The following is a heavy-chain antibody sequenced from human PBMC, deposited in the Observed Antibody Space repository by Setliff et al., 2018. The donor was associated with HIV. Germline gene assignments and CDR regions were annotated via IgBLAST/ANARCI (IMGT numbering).Heavy chain of an antibody. Sequence: SETLSLTCAVSGGSFNRNDWWSWVRQFPGKGLEWIGEIYDHNGYTNYNPSLRSRVSISADMSKNHFSLNLSSVTAADTAVYYCCRSMTTVLEDAFDIWGQGAMVTVSS. J-gene: IGHJ3*02. V-gene: IGHV4-4*02. D-gene: IGHD4-17*01. CDR1: GGSFNRNDW. CDR2: IYDHNGYT. CDR3: CRSMTTVLEDAFDI.